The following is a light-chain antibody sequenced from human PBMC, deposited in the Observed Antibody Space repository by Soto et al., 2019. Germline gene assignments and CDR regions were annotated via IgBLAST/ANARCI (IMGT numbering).Light chain of an antibody. CDR3: QQYGSSRGT. J-gene: IGKJ1*01. CDR2: GAS. Sequence: EIVLTQSPGTLSLSPGERATISCRASQSVSSSYLAWYQQKPGQAPRLVIYGASSRATGIPDRFSGSGSGTEFTLTISRLEPEDFEVYYCQQYGSSRGTFGQGTKVDIK. CDR1: QSVSSSY. V-gene: IGKV3-20*01.